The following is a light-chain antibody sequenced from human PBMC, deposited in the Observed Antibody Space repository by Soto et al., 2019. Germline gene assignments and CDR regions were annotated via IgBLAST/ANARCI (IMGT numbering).Light chain of an antibody. CDR2: GAS. CDR1: QSVSSSY. V-gene: IGKV3-20*01. Sequence: EIVLTQSPGTLSLSPGERATLSRRASQSVSSSYLAWYQQKPGQAPRLLIYGASSRATGIPDRFSGSGSGTDFTLTISRLEPEDFAVYYCQQYGSSFGQGTKVEIK. J-gene: IGKJ1*01. CDR3: QQYGSS.